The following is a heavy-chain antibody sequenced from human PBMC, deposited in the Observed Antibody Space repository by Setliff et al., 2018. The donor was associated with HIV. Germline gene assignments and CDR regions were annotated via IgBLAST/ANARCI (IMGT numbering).Heavy chain of an antibody. CDR2: ISYGGSTK. CDR1: GFTSSVYN. CDR3: VKVVTLVRGFMPYDAFDI. Sequence: GGSLRLSCVASGFTSSVYNMHWVRRGPGKGLEWVSFISYGGSTKYYLDSTKGRFTISRDNPKNTVYLQMNRLTPEDTALYYCVKVVTLVRGFMPYDAFDIWGHGTMVTVSS. V-gene: IGHV3-30*02. D-gene: IGHD3-10*01. J-gene: IGHJ3*02.